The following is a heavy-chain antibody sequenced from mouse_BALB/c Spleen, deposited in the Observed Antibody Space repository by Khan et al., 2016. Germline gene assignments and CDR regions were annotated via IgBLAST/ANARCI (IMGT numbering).Heavy chain of an antibody. D-gene: IGHD1-2*01. CDR2: IKYSGST. CDR3: ARAPTATRYFDV. CDR1: GYSITSDYA. V-gene: IGHV3-2*02. Sequence: EVQLQESGPGLVKPSQSLSLTCTVTGYSITSDYAWNWIRQFPGNKLEWMAYIKYSGSTTYNPSLNSRISITRDTSKNQFFLQLKSVTTEDTATXYCARAPTATRYFDVWGAGTTVTVSS. J-gene: IGHJ1*01.